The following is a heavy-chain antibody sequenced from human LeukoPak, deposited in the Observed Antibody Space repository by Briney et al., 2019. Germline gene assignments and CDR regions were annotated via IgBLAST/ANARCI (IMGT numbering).Heavy chain of an antibody. V-gene: IGHV4-34*01. D-gene: IGHD2-15*01. CDR3: ARGRRIVVVLGATRAHRDYYMDV. J-gene: IGHJ6*03. CDR1: GGSFSGYY. Sequence: SSETLSLTCAVYGGSFSGYYWSWIRQSPGKGLEWIGETYHGGSTNYNPSLKSRVTISLDTSKNQFSLKLSSVTAADTAVYYCARGRRIVVVLGATRAHRDYYMDVWGKGTTVTVSS. CDR2: TYHGGST.